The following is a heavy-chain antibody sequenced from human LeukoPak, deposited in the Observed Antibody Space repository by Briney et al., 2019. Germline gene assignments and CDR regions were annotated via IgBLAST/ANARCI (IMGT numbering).Heavy chain of an antibody. J-gene: IGHJ3*02. CDR1: GFTFSSYA. V-gene: IGHV3-30*01. D-gene: IGHD2-2*01. CDR2: ISYDGSNK. Sequence: PGGSLRLSCAASGFTFSSYAMHWVRQAPGKGLEWVAVISYDGSNKYYADSVKGRFTISRDNSKNTLYLQMNSLRAEDTAAYYCAREYSDIVVVPAAYGDAFDIWGQGTMVTVSS. CDR3: AREYSDIVVVPAAYGDAFDI.